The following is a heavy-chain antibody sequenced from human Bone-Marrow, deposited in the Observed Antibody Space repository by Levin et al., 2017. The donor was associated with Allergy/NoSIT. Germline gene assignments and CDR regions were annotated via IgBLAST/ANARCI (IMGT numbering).Heavy chain of an antibody. J-gene: IGHJ4*02. D-gene: IGHD2-15*01. Sequence: LSLTCAASGFTFSDAWMTWVRQTPGKGLEWVGRIKSKFDGGTADYAAPVQGRFTISRDDSKYTVYLQMNSLKTEDTAFYYCATDLAVAMDFWGQGTLVTVSS. CDR1: GFTFSDAW. CDR3: ATDLAVAMDF. V-gene: IGHV3-15*01. CDR2: IKSKFDGGTA.